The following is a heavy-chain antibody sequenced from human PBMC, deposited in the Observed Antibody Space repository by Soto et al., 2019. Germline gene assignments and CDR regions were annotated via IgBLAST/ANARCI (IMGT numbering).Heavy chain of an antibody. J-gene: IGHJ3*02. CDR3: AKGLYRQLSPTENDAFDI. V-gene: IGHV3-23*01. CDR2: ISGSGGST. D-gene: IGHD2-15*01. CDR1: GFTFSSYA. Sequence: SCAASGFTFSSYAMSWVRQAPGKGLEWVSAISGSGGSTYYADSVKGRFTISRDNSKNTLYLQMNSLRAEDTAVYYCAKGLYRQLSPTENDAFDIWGQGTMVTV.